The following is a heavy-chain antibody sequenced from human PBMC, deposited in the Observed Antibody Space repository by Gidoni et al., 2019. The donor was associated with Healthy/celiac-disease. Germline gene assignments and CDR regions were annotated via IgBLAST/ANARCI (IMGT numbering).Heavy chain of an antibody. J-gene: IGHJ4*02. V-gene: IGHV1-3*05. CDR1: GYTFTSYA. D-gene: IGHD5-18*01. CDR2: INAGNGNT. Sequence: QVQLVQSGAEEKKPGASVKVSCKASGYTFTSYAMHWVRQAPGQRLEWMGWINAGNGNTKYSQKFQGRVTITRDTSASTAYMELSSLRSEDTAVYYCARDPIQLWIDFDYWGQGTLVTVSS. CDR3: ARDPIQLWIDFDY.